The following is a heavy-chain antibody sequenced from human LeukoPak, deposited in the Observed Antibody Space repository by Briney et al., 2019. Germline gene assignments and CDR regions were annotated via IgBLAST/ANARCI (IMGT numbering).Heavy chain of an antibody. Sequence: ASVKVSCKASGYTFTSYAMHWVRQAPGQRLEWMGWINADNGNTKYSQKFQGRVTITRDTSASTAYMELSSLRSEDTAVYYCARVVGCSGGSRLTPFDYWGQGTLVTVSS. J-gene: IGHJ4*02. CDR2: INADNGNT. D-gene: IGHD2-15*01. V-gene: IGHV1-3*01. CDR1: GYTFTSYA. CDR3: ARVVGCSGGSRLTPFDY.